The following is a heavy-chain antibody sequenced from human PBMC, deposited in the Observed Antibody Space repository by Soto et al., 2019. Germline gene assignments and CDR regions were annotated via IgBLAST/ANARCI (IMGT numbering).Heavy chain of an antibody. CDR1: GGSFSGYY. CDR2: INHSGST. V-gene: IGHV4-34*01. J-gene: IGHJ4*02. Sequence: QVQLQQWGAGLLKPSETLSLTCAVYGGSFSGYYWSWIRQPPGKGLEWIGEINHSGSTNYNPSLKSQVTISVATSKTQFSLRLSSVTAAAPAVYYCARVQWLRPAGFDYWGQGSLVTVCS. D-gene: IGHD5-12*01. CDR3: ARVQWLRPAGFDY.